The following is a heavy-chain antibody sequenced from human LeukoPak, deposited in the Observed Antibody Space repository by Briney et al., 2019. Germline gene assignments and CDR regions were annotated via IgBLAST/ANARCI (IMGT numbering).Heavy chain of an antibody. Sequence: GGSLRLSCAASGFTFSSYTMNWVRQAPGKGLEWVSSISASSYYIYYADSVKGRFTISRDNSKNTVYLQINSLTAEDTAVYYCGRDSRWAQPDYWGQGTLVTVSS. CDR3: GRDSRWAQPDY. J-gene: IGHJ4*02. CDR2: ISASSYYI. CDR1: GFTFSSYT. V-gene: IGHV3-21*04. D-gene: IGHD5-24*01.